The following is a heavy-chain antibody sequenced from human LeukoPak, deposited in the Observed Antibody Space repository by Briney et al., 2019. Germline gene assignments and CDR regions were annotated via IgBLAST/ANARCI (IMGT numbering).Heavy chain of an antibody. D-gene: IGHD3-22*01. CDR1: GFTFGSYE. J-gene: IGHJ3*01. CDR2: ISGSSTKI. CDR3: VTEYDSSDFDAFDF. V-gene: IGHV3-48*03. Sequence: GGSLRLSCAASGFTFGSYEMDWVRQAPGKGLEWVSYISGSSTKISYADSVKGRFTISRDNAKNSVYLQMNSLRAEDTAVYYCVTEYDSSDFDAFDFWGQGTVVTVSS.